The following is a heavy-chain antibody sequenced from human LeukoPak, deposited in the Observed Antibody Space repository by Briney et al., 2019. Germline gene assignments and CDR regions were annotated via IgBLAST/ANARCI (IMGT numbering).Heavy chain of an antibody. CDR2: ISAYNGYT. J-gene: IGHJ5*02. Sequence: GASVKVSCKASGYTFTSYGISWVRQAPGQGLEWMGWISAYNGYTKYAEKLQGRVTMTTDTSTSTAYMELRSLRSDDTAVYYCARGNYDSGGYYWFDPWGQGPWSPSPQ. D-gene: IGHD3-22*01. V-gene: IGHV1-18*01. CDR3: ARGNYDSGGYYWFDP. CDR1: GYTFTSYG.